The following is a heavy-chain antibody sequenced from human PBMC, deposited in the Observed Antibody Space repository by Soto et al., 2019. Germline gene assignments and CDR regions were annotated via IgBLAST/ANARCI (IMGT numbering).Heavy chain of an antibody. CDR2: INSDGSST. V-gene: IGHV3-74*01. CDR3: ARAPSMFRSKHAYYYYGMDV. D-gene: IGHD3-10*02. Sequence: GGSLRLSCAASGFTFSSYWMHWVRQAPGKGLVWVSRINSDGSSTSYADSVKGRFTISRDNAKNTLYLQMNSLRAEDTAVYYCARAPSMFRSKHAYYYYGMDVWGQGTTVTVSS. J-gene: IGHJ6*02. CDR1: GFTFSSYW.